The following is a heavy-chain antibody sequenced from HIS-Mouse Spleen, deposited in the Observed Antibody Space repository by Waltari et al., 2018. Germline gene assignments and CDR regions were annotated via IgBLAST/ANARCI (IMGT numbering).Heavy chain of an antibody. V-gene: IGHV2-70*15. Sequence: QVTLRESGPALVKPTQTLTLPCTFSGFSLSTSGMCVSWIRQPPGKALEWLARIDWDDDKYYSTSLKTRLTISKDTSKNQVVLTMTNMDPVDTATYYCARIAEGYSNGWYAFDYWGQGTLVTVSS. J-gene: IGHJ4*02. D-gene: IGHD6-19*01. CDR1: GFSLSTSGMC. CDR3: ARIAEGYSNGWYAFDY. CDR2: IDWDDDK.